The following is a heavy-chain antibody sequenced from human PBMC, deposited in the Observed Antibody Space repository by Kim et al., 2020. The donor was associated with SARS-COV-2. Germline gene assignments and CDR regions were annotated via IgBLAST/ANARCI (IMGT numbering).Heavy chain of an antibody. CDR2: NLRRWGT. V-gene: IGHV1-2*02. CDR3: ERGYDY. Sequence: NLRRWGTNYEKKLQGRVTMTRDTSVSTAYMELSRLRSDDTAVYYCERGYDYWGQGTLVTVSS. J-gene: IGHJ4*02. D-gene: IGHD5-18*01.